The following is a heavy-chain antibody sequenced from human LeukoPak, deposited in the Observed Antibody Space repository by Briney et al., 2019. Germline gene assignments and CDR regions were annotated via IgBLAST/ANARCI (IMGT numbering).Heavy chain of an antibody. CDR2: IYYSGTT. Sequence: PSETLSLTCAVYGGSFSGYYWSWIRQPPGKGLEWLGYIYYSGTTKYNPSLNSRVTISVDTSKNQFSLRLDSVTAADTAVYYCARTSADYYPDFWGQGTLVTVSS. CDR3: ARTSADYYPDF. J-gene: IGHJ4*02. V-gene: IGHV4-59*01. CDR1: GGSFSGYY. D-gene: IGHD4-11*01.